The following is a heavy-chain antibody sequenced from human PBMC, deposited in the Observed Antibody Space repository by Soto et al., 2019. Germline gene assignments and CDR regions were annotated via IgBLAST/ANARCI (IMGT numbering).Heavy chain of an antibody. Sequence: GGSLRLSCAASGFTFSSYWMSWVRQAPGKGLEWVANIKQDGSEKYYVDSVKGRFTISRDNAKNSLYLQMNSLTAADTAVYFCARVPSPFDFYYAMDVWGQGTTVTVSS. V-gene: IGHV3-7*03. J-gene: IGHJ6*02. CDR3: ARVPSPFDFYYAMDV. CDR2: IKQDGSEK. D-gene: IGHD3-16*01. CDR1: GFTFSSYW.